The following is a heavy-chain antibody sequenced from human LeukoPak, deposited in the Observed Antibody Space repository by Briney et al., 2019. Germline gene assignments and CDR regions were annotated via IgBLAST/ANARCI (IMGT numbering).Heavy chain of an antibody. J-gene: IGHJ4*02. Sequence: SQTLSLTCTVSGGSISSGGYYWSWLRQHPGKGLEWIGYIYYSGSTYYNPSLKSRVTISVDTSKNQFSLKLSSVTAADTAVYYCARSMVRGTADYWGQGTLVTVSS. CDR3: ARSMVRGTADY. CDR1: GGSISSGGYY. V-gene: IGHV4-31*03. D-gene: IGHD3-10*01. CDR2: IYYSGST.